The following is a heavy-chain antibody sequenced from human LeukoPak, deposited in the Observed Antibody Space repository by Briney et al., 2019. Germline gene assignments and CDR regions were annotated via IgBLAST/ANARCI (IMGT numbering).Heavy chain of an antibody. J-gene: IGHJ4*02. V-gene: IGHV4-38-2*02. CDR2: VYHSGNT. CDR3: ARENSYYDSSGYYYGSGYFDY. CDR1: GYSISSGYY. D-gene: IGHD3-22*01. Sequence: SETLSLTCTVSGYSISSGYYWGWIRQPPGKGLEWIASVYHSGNTYYNPSLKSRVTISVDTSKNQFSLKLSSVTAADTAVYYCARENSYYDSSGYYYGSGYFDYWGQGTLVTVSS.